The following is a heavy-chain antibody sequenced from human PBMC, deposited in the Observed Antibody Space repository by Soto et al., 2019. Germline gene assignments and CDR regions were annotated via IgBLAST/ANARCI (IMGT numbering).Heavy chain of an antibody. Sequence: GGSLRLSCAASGFTFSASGIHWVRQASGKGLEWLGRIRSKDNNYATAYAASMKGRFTVSRDDSKNTLYLQMNSLRADDTAVYYCASGGIAVHWGQGTLVTVSS. CDR1: GFTFSASG. CDR3: ASGGIAVH. CDR2: IRSKDNNYAT. J-gene: IGHJ4*02. V-gene: IGHV3-73*01. D-gene: IGHD6-19*01.